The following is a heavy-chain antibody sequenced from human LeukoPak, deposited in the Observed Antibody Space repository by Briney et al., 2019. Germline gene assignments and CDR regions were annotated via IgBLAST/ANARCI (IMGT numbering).Heavy chain of an antibody. D-gene: IGHD3-10*01. CDR2: ISSHGGST. J-gene: IGHJ4*02. CDR3: VKDRWANYYGSGTYFDS. V-gene: IGHV3-64D*06. Sequence: GGSLRLSCLVSGFTFSSYTMHWVRQAPGKGLEYISAISSHGGSTYYADSVKGRFTISRDNSTNTLYLRMSSLRVEDTAVYYCVKDRWANYYGSGTYFDSWGQGTLVTVSS. CDR1: GFTFSSYT.